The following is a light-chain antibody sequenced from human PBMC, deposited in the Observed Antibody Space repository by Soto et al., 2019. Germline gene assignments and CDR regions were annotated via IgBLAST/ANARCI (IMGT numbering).Light chain of an antibody. CDR1: QSISSW. CDR2: RAS. CDR3: QQYDRASWT. J-gene: IGKJ1*01. Sequence: DIQMTQSPSTLSASVGDRVIITCRASQSISSWLAWYQQKPGKAPNLLIYRASTLKSGIPSRFSGSGSGTEFTLIISSLQPDDFATYYCQQYDRASWTFGQGTKVEIK. V-gene: IGKV1-5*03.